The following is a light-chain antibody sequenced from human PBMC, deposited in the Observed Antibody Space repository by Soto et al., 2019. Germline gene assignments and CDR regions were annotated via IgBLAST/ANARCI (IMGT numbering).Light chain of an antibody. J-gene: IGKJ3*01. CDR3: QQYGSSIFT. CDR2: GAS. V-gene: IGKV3-20*01. CDR1: QSVSSSY. Sequence: EIVLTQSPGTLSLSPGERATLSCRASQSVSSSYLGWYQQKPGQAPRLLIYGASTRATGITDRFSGSGSGTAFTLTISRLEPADFALYYCQQYGSSIFTFGPGTKVDIK.